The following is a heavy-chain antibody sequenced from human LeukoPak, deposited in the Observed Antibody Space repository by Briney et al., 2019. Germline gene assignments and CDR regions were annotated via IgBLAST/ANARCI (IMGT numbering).Heavy chain of an antibody. CDR3: ARIPGGSWLNDAFDI. V-gene: IGHV3-23*01. CDR2: ISGSGGST. Sequence: GGSLRLSCAASGFTFSSYAMSWVRQAPGKGLEWVSAISGSGGSTYYADSVKGRFTISRDNSKNTLYLQMNSLRAEDTAVYYCARIPGGSWLNDAFDIWGQGTMVTVSS. J-gene: IGHJ3*02. D-gene: IGHD2-15*01. CDR1: GFTFSSYA.